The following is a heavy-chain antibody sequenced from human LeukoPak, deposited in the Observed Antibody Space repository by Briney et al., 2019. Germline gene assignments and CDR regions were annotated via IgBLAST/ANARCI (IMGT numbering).Heavy chain of an antibody. Sequence: SETLSLTCTASGGSISSYYWSWIRQPPGKGLEWIGYIDYSGSTNYNPSLKSRVTISVDTSKNQFSLKLSSVTAADTAVYYCVRLSLDTVIPNWYFDLWGRGTLVTVSS. CDR2: IDYSGST. V-gene: IGHV4-59*08. J-gene: IGHJ2*01. CDR1: GGSISSYY. D-gene: IGHD5-18*01. CDR3: VRLSLDTVIPNWYFDL.